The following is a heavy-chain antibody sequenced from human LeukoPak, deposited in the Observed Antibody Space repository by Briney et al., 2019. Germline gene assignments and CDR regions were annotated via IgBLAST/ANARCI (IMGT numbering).Heavy chain of an antibody. CDR1: GFTLSDHY. J-gene: IGHJ4*02. CDR3: ARDNDWAFDY. Sequence: GGSLRLSCEASGFTLSDHYMDWVRQAPGKGLEWVSYINHNGKTIYYADSVRGRFTISRDNGKNSLYLQMNSLRDEDTAVYYCARDNDWAFDYWGQGTLVTVSS. D-gene: IGHD3-9*01. CDR2: INHNGKTI. V-gene: IGHV3-48*02.